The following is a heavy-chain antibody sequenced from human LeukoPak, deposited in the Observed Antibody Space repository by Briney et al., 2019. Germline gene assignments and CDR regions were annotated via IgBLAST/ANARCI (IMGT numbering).Heavy chain of an antibody. V-gene: IGHV4-39*01. D-gene: IGHD2-2*01. CDR2: LSHAGNT. J-gene: IGHJ4*02. CDR3: ARHNAPRRVGFDF. CDR1: GDSVRNDFYY. Sequence: SETLSLTCSVPGDSVRNDFYYWGWIRQPPGKGLEWVACLSHAGNTWYNPSLESRLSISVDTSKNQFSLKFSSVTAADTALYWCARHNAPRRVGFDFWGQGILVTVSS.